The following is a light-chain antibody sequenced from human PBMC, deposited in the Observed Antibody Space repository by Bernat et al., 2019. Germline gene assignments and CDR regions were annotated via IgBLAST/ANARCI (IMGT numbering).Light chain of an antibody. J-gene: IGLJ3*02. Sequence: QSALTQPAPVSGSPGQSITISCTGTRRDVGGYNYVSWYQQHPGRAPKLMIYDVRDRPSGISTRVSGSKSGNTASLTISGLLDEDEADYYCSSYTSSSNIVFGGGTRLTVL. CDR2: DVR. CDR3: SSYTSSSNIV. CDR1: RRDVGGYNY. V-gene: IGLV2-14*03.